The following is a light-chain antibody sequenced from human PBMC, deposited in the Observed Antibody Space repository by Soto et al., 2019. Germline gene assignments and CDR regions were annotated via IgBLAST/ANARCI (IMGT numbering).Light chain of an antibody. CDR1: QGVDVD. V-gene: IGKV1D-8*01. CDR3: QQYFTFPWT. CDR2: TAS. J-gene: IGKJ1*01. Sequence: VIWMTQSPSLLSASRGDRVSISCRLSQGVDVDLAWYQQKPGKVPELLIYTASTLHSGVPSRFSGSGSGTNFTLTINGLQSEAFATYYCQQYFTFPWTFGQGTKVEIK.